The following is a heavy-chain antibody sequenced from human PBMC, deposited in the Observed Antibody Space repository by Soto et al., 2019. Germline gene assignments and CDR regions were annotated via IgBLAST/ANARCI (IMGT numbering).Heavy chain of an antibody. V-gene: IGHV4-59*12. D-gene: IGHD2-15*01. J-gene: IGHJ4*02. CDR1: GGSISNYY. CDR3: ASSNMGAASDY. CDR2: ISYSGST. Sequence: QVQLQEPGPGLVKPSETLSLTCNVSGGSISNYYWSWIRQPPGRGLEWLGYISYSGSTNYNTSLKIRVTITIDTSKNQFSLKLNSVTAADTAVYYCASSNMGAASDYWGQGILVTVSS.